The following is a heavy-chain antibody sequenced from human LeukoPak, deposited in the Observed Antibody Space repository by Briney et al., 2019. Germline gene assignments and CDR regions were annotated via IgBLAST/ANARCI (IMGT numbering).Heavy chain of an antibody. CDR1: GYTFTSYY. D-gene: IGHD2-15*01. Sequence: ASVKVSCKASGYTFTSYYMHWVRQAPGQGLEWMGIINPSGGSTSYAQKFQGRVTMTRDTSTGTVYMELSSLRSEDTAVYYCARFDGGSAPGGHDAFDIWGQGTMVTVSS. V-gene: IGHV1-46*01. CDR2: INPSGGST. CDR3: ARFDGGSAPGGHDAFDI. J-gene: IGHJ3*02.